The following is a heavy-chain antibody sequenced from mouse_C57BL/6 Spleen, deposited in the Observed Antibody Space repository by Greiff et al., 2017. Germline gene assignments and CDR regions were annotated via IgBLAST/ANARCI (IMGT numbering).Heavy chain of an antibody. CDR2: IYPGSGTT. CDR3: ARRDIWGLDY. Sequence: VQLQQSGAELVRPGASVKLSCKASGYTFTDYYINWVKQRPGQGLEWIARIYPGSGTTYYNEKFKCKATLTAEKSSSTAYMQLSSLTSEDSAVYFCARRDIWGLDYWGQGTTLTVSS. V-gene: IGHV1-76*01. CDR1: GYTFTDYY. D-gene: IGHD4-1*01. J-gene: IGHJ2*01.